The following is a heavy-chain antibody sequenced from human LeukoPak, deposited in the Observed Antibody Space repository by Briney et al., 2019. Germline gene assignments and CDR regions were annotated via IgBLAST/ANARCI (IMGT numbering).Heavy chain of an antibody. CDR3: ARVVSSSWDYYYYMDV. CDR2: IYHSGST. Sequence: SETLSLTCAVYGGSFSGYYWSWIRQPPGKGLEWIGSIYHSGSTYYNPSLKSRVTISVDTSKNQFSLKLSSVTAADTAVYYCARVVSSSWDYYYYMDVWGKGTTVTISS. CDR1: GGSFSGYY. D-gene: IGHD6-13*01. J-gene: IGHJ6*03. V-gene: IGHV4-34*01.